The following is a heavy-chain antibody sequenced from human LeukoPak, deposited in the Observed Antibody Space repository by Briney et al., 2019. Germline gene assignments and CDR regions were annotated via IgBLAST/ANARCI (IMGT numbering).Heavy chain of an antibody. CDR3: ARYYDGGGPRRRFFAV. D-gene: IGHD3-22*01. CDR1: GGSLVSYY. V-gene: IGHV4-59*01. CDR2: LYSSWRT. Sequence: SETLSLTCTVSGGSLVSYYWSWILQPPGEALECIFYLYSSWRTSYNPSLKRRVTISSQKSYKKFSLMLTSVPSADSAVYYCARYYDGGGPRRRFFAVWGQGLPVTVSS. J-gene: IGHJ4*02.